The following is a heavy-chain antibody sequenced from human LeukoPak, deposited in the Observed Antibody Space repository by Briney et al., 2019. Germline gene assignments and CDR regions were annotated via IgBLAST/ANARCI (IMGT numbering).Heavy chain of an antibody. CDR2: VSSSGAYI. Sequence: GGSLRLSCAASGFTFSSYAMNWIRQAPGKGLEWVASVSSSGAYIYYADLMEGRFTISRDNAKNSLILQMNSLRAEDTAVHYCARGVGNYRYYFDSWGQGTLVTVSS. CDR3: ARGVGNYRYYFDS. D-gene: IGHD3-22*01. CDR1: GFTFSSYA. J-gene: IGHJ4*02. V-gene: IGHV3-21*01.